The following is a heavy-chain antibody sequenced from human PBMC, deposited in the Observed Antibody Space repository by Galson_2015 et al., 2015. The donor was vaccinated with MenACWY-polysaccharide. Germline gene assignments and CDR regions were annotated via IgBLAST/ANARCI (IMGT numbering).Heavy chain of an antibody. J-gene: IGHJ6*02. CDR2: INSDGSST. CDR1: GFSLSRYW. CDR3: ARGSYGNGYGMDV. V-gene: IGHV3-74*01. D-gene: IGHD1-26*01. Sequence: SLRLSCAASGFSLSRYWMHWVRQAPGKGLAWVSRINSDGSSTSHADSVKGRFTISRDNAKNSLYLQMSSLRAEDTAVYYCARGSYGNGYGMDVWGQGTTVTVSS.